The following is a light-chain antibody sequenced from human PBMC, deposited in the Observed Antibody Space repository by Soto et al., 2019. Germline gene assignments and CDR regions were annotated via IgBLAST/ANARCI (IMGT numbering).Light chain of an antibody. V-gene: IGLV2-14*03. CDR3: CSYTSSSTYV. CDR1: SSDVGSYNS. Sequence: QSALTQPASVSGSPGQSITISCTGTSSDVGSYNSVSWYQQHPGKVPKLMIYDVTDRPSGVSSRFSGSKSGNTASLTISGLQAEDDAHYYCCSYTSSSTYVFGTGTKLTVL. CDR2: DVT. J-gene: IGLJ1*01.